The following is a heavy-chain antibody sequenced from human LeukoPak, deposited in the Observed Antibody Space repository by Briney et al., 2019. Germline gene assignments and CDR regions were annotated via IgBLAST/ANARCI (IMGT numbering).Heavy chain of an antibody. CDR3: AKGSAGAGSYRPFDY. Sequence: GGSLRLSCAASGFIFSSAVMSWVRQAPGKELEWVSAINSGSGTTYAESVKGRFTISRDNSRNTLYLQMNTLRAEDTAVYYCAKGSAGAGSYRPFDYWGQGTLVTVTS. V-gene: IGHV3-23*01. CDR2: INSGSGTT. J-gene: IGHJ4*02. D-gene: IGHD3-10*01. CDR1: GFIFSSAV.